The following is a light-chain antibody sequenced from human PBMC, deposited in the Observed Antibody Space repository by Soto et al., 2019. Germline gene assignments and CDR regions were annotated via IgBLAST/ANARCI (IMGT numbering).Light chain of an antibody. CDR3: QQYNSYS. Sequence: IQLIHSPSTLSPYVGDRVTITCRASQRSARAVAWYQQRPGKAPNLLIYQASSLESGVPSRFSGSGSGSEFTLTISSLQPDDFATYYCQQYNSYSFGQGTKVDIK. CDR2: QAS. CDR1: QRSARA. V-gene: IGKV1-5*03. J-gene: IGKJ1*01.